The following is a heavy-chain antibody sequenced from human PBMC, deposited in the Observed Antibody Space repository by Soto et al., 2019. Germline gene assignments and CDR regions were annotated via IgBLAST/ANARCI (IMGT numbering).Heavy chain of an antibody. J-gene: IGHJ6*01. CDR2: IRSKAYGGTT. Sequence: PGGSLRLSCTASGFTFGDYAMSWFRQAPGKGLEWVGFIRSKAYGGTTEYAASVKGRFTISRDDSKSIAYLQMNSLKTEDTAVYYCIRARAGVPFSWYYYYCDVKSVWGQGTTDPVSA. D-gene: IGHD3-3*02. CDR3: IRARAGVPFSWYYYYCDVKSV. CDR1: GFTFGDYA. V-gene: IGHV3-49*03.